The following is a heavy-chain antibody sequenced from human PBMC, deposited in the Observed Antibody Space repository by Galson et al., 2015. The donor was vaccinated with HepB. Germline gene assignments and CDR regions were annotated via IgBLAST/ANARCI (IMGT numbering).Heavy chain of an antibody. J-gene: IGHJ3*02. Sequence: SLRLSCAASGFTFSSYAIHWVRQAPGKGLEWVAVISYDGSNKYYADSVKGRFTISRDNSKNTLYLQMNSLRAEDTAVYYCAVEAFDIWGQGTMVTVSS. CDR3: AVEAFDI. CDR2: ISYDGSNK. V-gene: IGHV3-30-3*01. CDR1: GFTFSSYA.